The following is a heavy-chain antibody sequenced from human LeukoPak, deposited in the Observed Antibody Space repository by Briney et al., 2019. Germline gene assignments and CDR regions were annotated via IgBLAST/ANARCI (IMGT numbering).Heavy chain of an antibody. V-gene: IGHV4-59*01. CDR2: NYYSGST. J-gene: IGHJ4*02. CDR1: GGSISSYY. D-gene: IGHD5/OR15-5a*01. CDR3: ARGKSVIDY. Sequence: SETLSLTCTVSGGSISSYYWSWIRQPPGKGLEWIGYNYYSGSTNYNPTLKSRVTISVDTSKNQFSLKLSSVTAADTAVYYCARGKSVIDYWGQGTLVTVSS.